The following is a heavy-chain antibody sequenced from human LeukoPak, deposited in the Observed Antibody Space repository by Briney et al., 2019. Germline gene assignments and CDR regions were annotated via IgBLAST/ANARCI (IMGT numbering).Heavy chain of an antibody. CDR2: INHSGST. Sequence: SETLSLTCAASGGSFSGYYLSWFRQPPGKGLEWIGEINHSGSTEYNPALMKRGTTSVATSKNQFSLKLSSGTAADTAVYYGARGHWENYFDYWGQGNLVTVSS. CDR1: GGSFSGYY. CDR3: ARGHWENYFDY. D-gene: IGHD1-26*01. J-gene: IGHJ4*02. V-gene: IGHV4-34*01.